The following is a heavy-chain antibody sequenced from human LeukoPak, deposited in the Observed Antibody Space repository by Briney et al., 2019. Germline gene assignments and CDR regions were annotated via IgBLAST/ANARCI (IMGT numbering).Heavy chain of an antibody. CDR1: GFSLRTRGVG. CDR3: AHRRCSSSWYYESDY. D-gene: IGHD6-13*01. J-gene: IGHJ4*02. CDR2: IYWNDDK. Sequence: CGPTLVNPAQTLTLTCTFSGFSLRTRGVGVGWIRQPPGKALEWLSLIYWNDDKRYSPSLKSRLTITKDTSKNQVVLTMTNMDPVDTATYYCAHRRCSSSWYYESDYWGQGTLVTVSS. V-gene: IGHV2-5*01.